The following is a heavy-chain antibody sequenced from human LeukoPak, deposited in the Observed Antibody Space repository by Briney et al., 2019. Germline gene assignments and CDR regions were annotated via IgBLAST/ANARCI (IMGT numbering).Heavy chain of an antibody. J-gene: IGHJ3*02. CDR1: GGSISSYY. D-gene: IGHD3-22*01. CDR3: ARDSSDYYDSSGYSENAFDI. Sequence: SETLSLTCTVSGGSISSYYWSWIRQPPGKGLEWLGYIYYSGSTNYNPSLKSRVTISVDTSKNQFSLKLSSVTAADTAVYYCARDSSDYYDSSGYSENAFDIWGQGTMVTVSS. V-gene: IGHV4-59*01. CDR2: IYYSGST.